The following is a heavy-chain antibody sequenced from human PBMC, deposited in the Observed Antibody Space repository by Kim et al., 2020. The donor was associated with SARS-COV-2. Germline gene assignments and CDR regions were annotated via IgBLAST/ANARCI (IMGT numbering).Heavy chain of an antibody. CDR3: ARPGARTDTARDTADWYYDL. CDR2: ISAYNGNT. J-gene: IGHJ2*01. Sequence: ASVKVSCKASGYTFTSYGISWVRQAPGQGLEWMGWISAYNGNTNYAQKLQGRVTMTTDTSTSTAYMELRSLRSDDTAVYYCARPGARTDTARDTADWYYDLWGRGTLVTVSS. D-gene: IGHD5-18*01. V-gene: IGHV1-18*01. CDR1: GYTFTSYG.